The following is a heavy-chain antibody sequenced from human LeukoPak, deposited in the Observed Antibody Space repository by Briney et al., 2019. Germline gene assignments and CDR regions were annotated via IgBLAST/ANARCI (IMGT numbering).Heavy chain of an antibody. Sequence: SETLSLTCTASGGPISSSIHYWGWIRQPPGKGPEWIATIHYTGTTFYNPSLKSRVTIFVDTSKNQFFLKLSSVIAADTAVYYCARQTTGSYQWTFDYWGQGALVTVS. D-gene: IGHD1-26*01. V-gene: IGHV4-39*01. CDR2: IHYTGTT. CDR3: ARQTTGSYQWTFDY. CDR1: GGPISSSIHY. J-gene: IGHJ4*02.